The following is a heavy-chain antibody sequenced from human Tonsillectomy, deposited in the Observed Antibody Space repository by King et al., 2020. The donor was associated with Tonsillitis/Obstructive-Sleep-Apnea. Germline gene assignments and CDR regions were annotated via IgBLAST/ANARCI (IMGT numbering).Heavy chain of an antibody. D-gene: IGHD2-2*01. J-gene: IGHJ3*02. CDR1: GFTFSSYW. V-gene: IGHV3-7*03. CDR3: ARESRGYCRSTSCEGGAFDI. Sequence: VQLVESGGGLVQPGGSLRLSCAASGFTFSSYWMSWVRQAPGKGLEWVANIKHGGSDTYYVDSVKGRFTISRDNAKNSLFLQMNNLRAEDTALFYCARESRGYCRSTSCEGGAFDIWGQGTMVTVSS. CDR2: IKHGGSDT.